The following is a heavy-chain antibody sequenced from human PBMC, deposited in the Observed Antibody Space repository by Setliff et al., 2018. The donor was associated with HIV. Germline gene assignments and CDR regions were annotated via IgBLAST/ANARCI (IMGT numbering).Heavy chain of an antibody. CDR3: ARHPRGELWFGESPRERFFDY. D-gene: IGHD3-10*01. CDR2: IDPSDSYT. Sequence: PGESLKISCKASGYSFTTYWIDWVRQMPGEGLEWLGRIDPSDSYTRYSPSFQGQVTISADKSISTAYLQWSSLKASDIAMYYCARHPRGELWFGESPRERFFDYWGQGTLVTVSS. V-gene: IGHV5-51*01. J-gene: IGHJ4*02. CDR1: GYSFTTYW.